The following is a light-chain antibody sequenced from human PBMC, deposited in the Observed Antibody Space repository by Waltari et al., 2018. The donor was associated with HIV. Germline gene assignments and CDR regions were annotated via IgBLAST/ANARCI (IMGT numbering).Light chain of an antibody. V-gene: IGLV2-14*01. Sequence: QSALTQPASVSGSPGQSLTISCIGTSSDVGDYNYVSWYQQHPGKAPKVMIYEVSNRPSGISDRFSGSKSGNTASLTISGLQAEDEADYYCSSYTSRAVSTYVFGTGTKVTVL. CDR2: EVS. CDR3: SSYTSRAVSTYV. J-gene: IGLJ1*01. CDR1: SSDVGDYNY.